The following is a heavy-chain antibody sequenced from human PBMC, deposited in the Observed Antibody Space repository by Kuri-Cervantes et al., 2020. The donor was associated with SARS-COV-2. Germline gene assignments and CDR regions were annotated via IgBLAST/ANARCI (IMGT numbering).Heavy chain of an antibody. V-gene: IGHV4-34*01. J-gene: IGHJ4*02. CDR2: INRSGTT. CDR1: GGSFSGYF. D-gene: IGHD3-9*01. CDR3: ARTTIERYSDL. Sequence: SETLSLTCAVYGGSFSGYFWTWIRQRPGKGLEWIGEINRSGTTYYHPSLKSRVSISIDTSKNQFSLKLSSVTAADTAIYYCARTTIERYSDLWDQGKLVTVSS.